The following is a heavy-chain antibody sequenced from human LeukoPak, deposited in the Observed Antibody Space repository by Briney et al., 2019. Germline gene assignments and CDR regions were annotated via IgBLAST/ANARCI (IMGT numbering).Heavy chain of an antibody. J-gene: IGHJ6*03. CDR3: ARGVVVVNYYYYYMDV. CDR1: GGTFSSYA. V-gene: IGHV1-69*13. CDR2: IIPIFGTA. D-gene: IGHD3-22*01. Sequence: EASVKVSCKASGGTFSSYAISWVRQAPGQGLEWMGGIIPIFGTANYAQKFQGRVTITADESTSTAYMELSSLRSEDTAVYCCARGVVVVNYYYYYMDVWGKGTTVTVSS.